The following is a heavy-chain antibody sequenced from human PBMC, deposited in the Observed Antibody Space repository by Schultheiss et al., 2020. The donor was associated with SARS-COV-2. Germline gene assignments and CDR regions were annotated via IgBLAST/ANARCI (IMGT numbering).Heavy chain of an antibody. Sequence: GESLKISCAASGFTFSSYAMHWVRQAPGKGLEWVAVISYDGSNKYYADSVKGRFTISRDNAKNSLYLQMNSLRAEDTAVYYCARGKAGTREEGDYWGQGTLVTVSS. CDR2: ISYDGSNK. V-gene: IGHV3-30*07. J-gene: IGHJ4*02. CDR3: ARGKAGTREEGDY. D-gene: IGHD6-13*01. CDR1: GFTFSSYA.